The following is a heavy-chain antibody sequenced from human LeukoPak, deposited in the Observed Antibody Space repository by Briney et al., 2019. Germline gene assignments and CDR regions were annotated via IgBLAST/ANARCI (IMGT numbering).Heavy chain of an antibody. Sequence: SETLSLTCNVSGASVSSGSYYWSWIRQPPGKGLEWIGYIYYSGSTNYNPSLKSRVTISVDTSKNQFSLKLSSVTAADTAVYYCAREREWEVELRRVFDYWGQGTLVTVSS. V-gene: IGHV4-61*01. CDR1: GASVSSGSYY. D-gene: IGHD1-7*01. J-gene: IGHJ4*02. CDR3: AREREWEVELRRVFDY. CDR2: IYYSGST.